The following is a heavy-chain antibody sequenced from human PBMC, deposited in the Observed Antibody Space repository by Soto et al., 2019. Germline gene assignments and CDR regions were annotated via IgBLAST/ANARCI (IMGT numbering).Heavy chain of an antibody. V-gene: IGHV5-10-1*01. D-gene: IGHD7-27*01. CDR1: GYSFTSYW. Sequence: PGESLKISCKGSGYSFTSYWISWVRQMPGKGLEWMGRIDPSDSYTNHSPSFQGHVTISADKSISTAYLQWSSLKASDTAMYYCARHGGDLTDFDYWGQGTLVTVSS. CDR2: IDPSDSYT. J-gene: IGHJ4*02. CDR3: ARHGGDLTDFDY.